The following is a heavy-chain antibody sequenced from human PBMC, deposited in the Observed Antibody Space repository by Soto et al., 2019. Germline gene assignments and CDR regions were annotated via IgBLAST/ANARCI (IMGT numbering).Heavy chain of an antibody. CDR1: GYTFTSYD. J-gene: IGHJ4*02. Sequence: ASVKVSCKPSGYTFTSYDINWVRQAPGQGLEWMGWINPNNGNTGYAQKLQGRLTMTRNTSISTVYMELSSLTSGDTAVYYCARENSGWYGTDFDFWGQGTPVTVSS. CDR2: INPNNGNT. V-gene: IGHV1-8*01. D-gene: IGHD6-19*01. CDR3: ARENSGWYGTDFDF.